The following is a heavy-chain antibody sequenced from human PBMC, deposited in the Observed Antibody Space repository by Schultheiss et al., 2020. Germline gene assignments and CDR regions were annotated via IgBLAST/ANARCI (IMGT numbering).Heavy chain of an antibody. Sequence: GGSLRLSCAASGFTFSSYAMSWVRQAPGKGLEWVSAISGSGGSTYYADSVKGRFTISRDNSKNTLYLQMNSLRAEDTAVYYCASPNCSSTSCDYYYYYGMDVWGKGTTVTVSS. CDR3: ASPNCSSTSCDYYYYYGMDV. CDR2: ISGSGGST. D-gene: IGHD2-2*01. CDR1: GFTFSSYA. J-gene: IGHJ6*04. V-gene: IGHV3-23*01.